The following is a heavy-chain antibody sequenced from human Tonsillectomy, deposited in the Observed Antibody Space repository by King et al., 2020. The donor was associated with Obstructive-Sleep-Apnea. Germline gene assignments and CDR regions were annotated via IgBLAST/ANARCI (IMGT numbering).Heavy chain of an antibody. Sequence: VQLQESGPGLVKPSETLSLTCTVSGGSISSYYWSWIRQPPGKGLEWIGYIYYSGSTHYNPSLKGRVTISVDTSKNQFSLKLSSVTAADTAVYYCARSTYYDYGMDVWGQGTTVTVSS. J-gene: IGHJ6*02. V-gene: IGHV4-59*08. CDR1: GGSISSYY. CDR3: ARSTYYDYGMDV. CDR2: IYYSGST.